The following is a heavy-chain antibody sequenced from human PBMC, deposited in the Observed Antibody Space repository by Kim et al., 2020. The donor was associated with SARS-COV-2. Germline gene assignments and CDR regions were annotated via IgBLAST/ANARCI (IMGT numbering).Heavy chain of an antibody. CDR2: IYRSGST. CDR3: AVGSTKKSYPFDY. J-gene: IGHJ4*02. V-gene: IGHV4-4*07. D-gene: IGHD3-10*01. Sequence: SETLSLTCTVSGVSITGYYWSWIRQPAGKGLEWIGHIYRSGSTKYNPSPQSRVTMSVDTYENKFSLKLRSLTAADAAIYYCAVGSTKKSYPFDYWGQGILVTVSS. CDR1: GVSITGYY.